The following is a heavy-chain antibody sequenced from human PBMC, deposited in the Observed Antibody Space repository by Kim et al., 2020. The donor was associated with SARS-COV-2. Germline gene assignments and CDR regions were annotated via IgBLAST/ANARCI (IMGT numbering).Heavy chain of an antibody. D-gene: IGHD5-18*01. Sequence: AKSVKGRFTIARNNSKSTLYLQMNSLGAEDTAVYYCAKDTGYSYANWFDPWGQGTLVTVSS. V-gene: IGHV3-23*01. J-gene: IGHJ5*02. CDR3: AKDTGYSYANWFDP.